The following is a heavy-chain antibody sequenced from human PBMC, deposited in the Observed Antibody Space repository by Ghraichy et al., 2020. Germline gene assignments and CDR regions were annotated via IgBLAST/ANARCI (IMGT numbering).Heavy chain of an antibody. V-gene: IGHV3-48*01. CDR3: ARGGRVGHNYGIFYYYGMDV. D-gene: IGHD5-18*01. Sequence: LSLTCAASGFTFSSYSMNWVRQAPGKGLEWISYISSSSGNIYYADSVKGRFTISRDNAKSSLYLQMNSLRAEDTAVYYCARGGRVGHNYGIFYYYGMDVWGQGTTVTVSS. CDR2: ISSSSGNI. J-gene: IGHJ6*02. CDR1: GFTFSSYS.